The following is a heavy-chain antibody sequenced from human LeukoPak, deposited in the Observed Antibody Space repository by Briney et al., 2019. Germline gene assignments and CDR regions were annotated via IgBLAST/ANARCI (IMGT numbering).Heavy chain of an antibody. Sequence: PGGSLRLSCAASRFTFSSYWMSWVRQAPGKGLEWVANIRQDGSEKYYVDSVKGRFTISRDNAKNSLYLQMNSLRAEDTAVYYCVRDAPDIVVMVAAREYYYYTDVWGKGTTVTVSS. CDR1: RFTFSSYW. J-gene: IGHJ6*03. CDR3: VRDAPDIVVMVAAREYYYYTDV. D-gene: IGHD2-15*01. V-gene: IGHV3-7*01. CDR2: IRQDGSEK.